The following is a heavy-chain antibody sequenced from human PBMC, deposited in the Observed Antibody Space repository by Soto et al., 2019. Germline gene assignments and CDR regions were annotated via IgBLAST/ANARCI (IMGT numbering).Heavy chain of an antibody. J-gene: IGHJ5*02. Sequence: ASVKVSCKASGYTFTSYYMHWVRQAPGQGLEWMGIINPSGGSTSYAQKFQGRVTMTRDTSTSTVYMELSSLRSEDTAVYYCAREVAAAGSEYNWFDPWGQGTLVTVS. CDR2: INPSGGST. D-gene: IGHD6-13*01. CDR3: AREVAAAGSEYNWFDP. V-gene: IGHV1-46*01. CDR1: GYTFTSYY.